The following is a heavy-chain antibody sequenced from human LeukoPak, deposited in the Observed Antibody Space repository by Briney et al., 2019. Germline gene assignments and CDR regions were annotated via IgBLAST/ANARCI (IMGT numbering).Heavy chain of an antibody. CDR3: ARGPYCSGGSCSGYYYMDV. D-gene: IGHD2-15*01. CDR1: GYTFTSYD. Sequence: ASVKVSCKASGYTFTSYDINWVRQATGRGLEWMGWMNPNSGNTGYAQKFQGRVTITRNTSISTAYMELSSLRSEDTAVYYCARGPYCSGGSCSGYYYMDVWGKGTTVTVSS. CDR2: MNPNSGNT. J-gene: IGHJ6*03. V-gene: IGHV1-8*03.